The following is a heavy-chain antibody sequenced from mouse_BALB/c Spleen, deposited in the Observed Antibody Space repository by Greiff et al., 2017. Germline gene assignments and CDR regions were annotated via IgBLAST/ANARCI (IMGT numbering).Heavy chain of an antibody. CDR1: GYTFTEYI. V-gene: IGHV1-62-2*01. CDR2: FYPGSGSI. CDR3: ASGYYDYDKIAY. D-gene: IGHD2-4*01. Sequence: QVQLQQSGAGLVKPGASVKLSCKASGYTFTEYIIHWVKQRSGQGLEWIGWFYPGSGSIKYNEKFKDKATLTADKSSSTAYMELRSLTSEDSAVYYCASGYYDYDKIAYWGQGTLVTVSA. J-gene: IGHJ3*01.